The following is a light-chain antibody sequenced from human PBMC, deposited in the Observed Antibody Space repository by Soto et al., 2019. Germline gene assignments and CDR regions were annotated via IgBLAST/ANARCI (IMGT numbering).Light chain of an antibody. V-gene: IGKV1-39*01. J-gene: IGKJ4*01. CDR2: AAS. CDR1: QSISSY. Sequence: PWVSGAVGAIGTTTCRASQSISSYLNWYQQKPGKAPKLLIYAASSLQSGVPSRVSGSGSWTYFTLTSSSLQPEDFATYYCQQSYSTPVGFGGGTKVDIK. CDR3: QQSYSTPVG.